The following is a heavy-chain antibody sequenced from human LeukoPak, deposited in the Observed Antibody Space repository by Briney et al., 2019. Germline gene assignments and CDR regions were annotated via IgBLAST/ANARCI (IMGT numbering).Heavy chain of an antibody. J-gene: IGHJ6*03. Sequence: GGSLRLSCTASGFTFGDYAMSWVRQAPGKGLEWVGFIRSKAYGGTTEYAASVKGRFTISRDDSKSIAYLQMNSLKTEDTAVYYCTRYSSGRYSWIYYYYMDVWGKGTTVTVSS. CDR1: GFTFGDYA. CDR3: TRYSSGRYSWIYYYYMDV. CDR2: IRSKAYGGTT. V-gene: IGHV3-49*04. D-gene: IGHD6-19*01.